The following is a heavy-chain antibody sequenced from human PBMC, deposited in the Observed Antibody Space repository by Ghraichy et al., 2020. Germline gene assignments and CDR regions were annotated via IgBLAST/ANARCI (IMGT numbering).Heavy chain of an antibody. D-gene: IGHD1-1*01. Sequence: LNISCAASGFTFSNYAMTWVRQAPGKGLEWVSVISVSGGSTYFAHSVRGRCAISRDNSKNTLYLQMNSLRPEDTAVYYCAKDIKATDNPRGYFDYWGQGALVTVSS. J-gene: IGHJ4*02. CDR3: AKDIKATDNPRGYFDY. CDR2: ISVSGGST. V-gene: IGHV3-23*01. CDR1: GFTFSNYA.